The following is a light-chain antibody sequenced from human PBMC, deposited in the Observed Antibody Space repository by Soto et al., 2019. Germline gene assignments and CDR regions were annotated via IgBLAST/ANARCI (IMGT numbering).Light chain of an antibody. J-gene: IGLJ1*01. CDR2: DVS. Sequence: QSALTQPASVSGSPGQSITISCTGTSSDVGANNYFSWYQQHPGKAPKLMIFDVSNRPSGVSNRFSGSKSGNTAPLTISGLQAEDAAEYYCSSYTSSSTRVFGTGTKVTVL. CDR3: SSYTSSSTRV. CDR1: SSDVGANNY. V-gene: IGLV2-14*01.